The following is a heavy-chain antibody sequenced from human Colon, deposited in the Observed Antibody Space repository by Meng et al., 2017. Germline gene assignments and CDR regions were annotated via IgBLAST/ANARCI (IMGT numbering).Heavy chain of an antibody. V-gene: IGHV3-74*01. CDR3: ARVSDSYGADV. J-gene: IGHJ6*02. CDR2: VNVDGSTT. CDR1: GFTFSMYW. Sequence: GGPLRPSCAASGFTFSMYWIYWARQVPGKGLVWVSRVNVDGSTTNYADFVKDRFTISRDNAENIVYLQMNSLTAEDSAVYYCARVSDSYGADVWGQGTTVTVSS.